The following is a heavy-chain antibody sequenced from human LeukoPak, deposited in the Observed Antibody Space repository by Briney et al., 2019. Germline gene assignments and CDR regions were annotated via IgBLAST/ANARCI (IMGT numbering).Heavy chain of an antibody. CDR3: ARGPSTSCLAGPCYYYYMDV. CDR1: GASISSYY. D-gene: IGHD2-2*01. CDR2: LYFTENT. J-gene: IGHJ6*03. Sequence: NSSETLSLTCAVSGASISSYYWSWIRQPPGKGLEWIGYLYFTENTNYNPSLKSRVTISVDTSKNQFSLKLSSVTAADTAVYYCARGPSTSCLAGPCYYYYMDVWGKGTTVTVSS. V-gene: IGHV4-59*08.